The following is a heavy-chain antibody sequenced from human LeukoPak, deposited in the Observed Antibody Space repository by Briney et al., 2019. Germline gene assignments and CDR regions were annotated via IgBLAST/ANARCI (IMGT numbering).Heavy chain of an antibody. Sequence: ASVKVSCKASGYTFTSYDINWVRQATGQGLEWVGWMNPNSGNTGYAQKFQGRVTITRNTSISTAYMELSSLRSEDTAVYYCARGQLGSSWYDYWGQGTLFTVSS. CDR3: ARGQLGSSWYDY. CDR2: MNPNSGNT. CDR1: GYTFTSYD. V-gene: IGHV1-8*03. D-gene: IGHD6-13*01. J-gene: IGHJ4*02.